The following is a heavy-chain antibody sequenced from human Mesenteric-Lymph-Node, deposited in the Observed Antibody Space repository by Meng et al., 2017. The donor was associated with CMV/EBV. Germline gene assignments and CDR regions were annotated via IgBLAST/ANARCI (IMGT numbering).Heavy chain of an antibody. V-gene: IGHV3-48*03. J-gene: IGHJ5*02. CDR3: ARRNWFDP. CDR2: ISNGGDTI. CDR1: GFIFSIYE. Sequence: GGSLRLSCEVSGFIFSIYEMNWVRQAPGKGLECVSYISNGGDTIYYADSVKGRFTVSRDNAKNSLYLQMNSLRAEDTAVYYCARRNWFDPWGQGTLVTVSS.